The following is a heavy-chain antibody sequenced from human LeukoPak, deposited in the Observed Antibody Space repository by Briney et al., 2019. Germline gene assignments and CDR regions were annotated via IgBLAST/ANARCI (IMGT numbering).Heavy chain of an antibody. CDR3: ASPLFGEFGAFDI. D-gene: IGHD3-10*01. J-gene: IGHJ3*02. Sequence: GESLKISCKGSGYSFTSYWISWVRQMPGISLEWMERIDPSDSYTNYSPSFQGHVTISADKSISTAYLQWSSLKASDTAMYYCASPLFGEFGAFDIWGQGTMVTVSS. CDR1: GYSFTSYW. CDR2: IDPSDSYT. V-gene: IGHV5-10-1*01.